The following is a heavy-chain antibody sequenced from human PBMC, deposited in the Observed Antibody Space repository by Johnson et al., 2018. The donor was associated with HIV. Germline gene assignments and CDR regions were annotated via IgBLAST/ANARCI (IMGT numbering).Heavy chain of an antibody. Sequence: VQLVESGGGLVQPGRSLRLCCAASGFSFSSFAMHWVRQAPGKGLEWVAVISHDGSNKYYADSVKGRFTISRDNSKNTLYLQMNSLRAEDTAVYYCAKDLFTEREDDVFDIWGQGTMVTVSS. CDR3: AKDLFTEREDDVFDI. V-gene: IGHV3-30-3*01. CDR2: ISHDGSNK. CDR1: GFSFSSFA. D-gene: IGHD1-26*01. J-gene: IGHJ3*02.